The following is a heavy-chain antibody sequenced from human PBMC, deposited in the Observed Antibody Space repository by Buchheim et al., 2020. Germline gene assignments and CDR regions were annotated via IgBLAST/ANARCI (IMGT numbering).Heavy chain of an antibody. J-gene: IGHJ6*02. Sequence: QVQLQQWGAGLLKPSETLSLTCAVYGGSFSGYYWSWIRQPPGKGLEWIGEINHSGSTNYNPSLKSRATISVDTSKNQFSLKLSSVTAADTAVYYCAREDDYHYYGMDVWGQGTT. D-gene: IGHD2-15*01. CDR3: AREDDYHYYGMDV. CDR1: GGSFSGYY. CDR2: INHSGST. V-gene: IGHV4-34*01.